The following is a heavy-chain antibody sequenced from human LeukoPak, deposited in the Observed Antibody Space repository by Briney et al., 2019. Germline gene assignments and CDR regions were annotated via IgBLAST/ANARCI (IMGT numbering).Heavy chain of an antibody. Sequence: GRSLRLSCAASGFTVSSNYMSWVRQAPGKGLEWVSLIYSDGNTYYADSVKGRFTTSRDNSRNTLYLQMDSLRAEDTAVYFCATRAEGYYYGSGSYYDMDVWGQGTTVTVSS. CDR3: ATRAEGYYYGSGSYYDMDV. CDR1: GFTVSSNY. J-gene: IGHJ6*02. D-gene: IGHD3-10*01. V-gene: IGHV3-66*01. CDR2: IYSDGNT.